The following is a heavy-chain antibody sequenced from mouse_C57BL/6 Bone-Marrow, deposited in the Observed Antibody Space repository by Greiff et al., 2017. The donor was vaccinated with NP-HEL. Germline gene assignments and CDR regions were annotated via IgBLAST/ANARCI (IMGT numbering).Heavy chain of an antibody. D-gene: IGHD1-1*01. CDR3: ARQYYVAG. V-gene: IGHV1-59*01. CDR1: GYTFTSYW. J-gene: IGHJ2*01. Sequence: VQLQQPGAELVRPGTSVKLSCKASGYTFTSYWMHWVKQRPGQGLEWIGVIDPSDSYTNYNQKFKGKATLTVDTSSSTAYMQLSRLTSEDSAVYYCARQYYVAGWGQGTTLTVSS. CDR2: IDPSDSYT.